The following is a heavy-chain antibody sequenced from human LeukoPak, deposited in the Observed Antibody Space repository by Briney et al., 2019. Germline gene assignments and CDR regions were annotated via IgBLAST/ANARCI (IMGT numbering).Heavy chain of an antibody. V-gene: IGHV3-11*01. Sequence: GGSLRLSCAASGFTFSDYYMSWIRQAPGKGLDWVSYISSSGSTIYYADSVKGRFTISRDNTKNSLYLQMNSLRAEDTAVYYCARVDDSSGNDYWGQGTLVTVSS. CDR1: GFTFSDYY. CDR2: ISSSGSTI. CDR3: ARVDDSSGNDY. J-gene: IGHJ4*02. D-gene: IGHD3-22*01.